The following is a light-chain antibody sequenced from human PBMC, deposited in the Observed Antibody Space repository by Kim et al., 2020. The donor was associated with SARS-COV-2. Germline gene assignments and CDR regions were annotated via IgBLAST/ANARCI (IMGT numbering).Light chain of an antibody. CDR3: NSRDSSGNHVV. V-gene: IGLV3-19*01. J-gene: IGLJ2*01. CDR2: GKN. CDR1: SLRSYY. Sequence: AAGQTGRSTCQGDSLRSYYASWYQQKPGQAPVLVIYGKNNRPSGIPDRFSGSSSGNTASLTITGAQAEDEADYYCNSRDSSGNHVVFGGGTKVTVL.